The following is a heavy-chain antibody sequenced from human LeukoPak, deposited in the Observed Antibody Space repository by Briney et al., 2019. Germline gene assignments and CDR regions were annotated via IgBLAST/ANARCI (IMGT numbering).Heavy chain of an antibody. CDR2: IRNEVDGATT. J-gene: IGHJ4*02. D-gene: IGHD2-21*01. V-gene: IGHV3-15*01. CDR3: ATDRLFHNY. Sequence: PGGSLRLSCAASGFTFKDAWMAWVRQAPGKGLEWIGRIRNEVDGATTSCATSVKGRFNISRDDSRNTLYLQMQSLKSEDTALYYCATDRLFHNYWGQGTQVTVSS. CDR1: GFTFKDAW.